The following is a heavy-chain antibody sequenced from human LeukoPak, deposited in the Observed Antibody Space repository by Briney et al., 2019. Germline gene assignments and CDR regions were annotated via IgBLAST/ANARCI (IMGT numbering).Heavy chain of an antibody. CDR1: GGTFSSYA. J-gene: IGHJ5*02. CDR3: ARAPSEWLRVDNWFDP. CDR2: IIPIFGTA. V-gene: IGHV1-69*13. D-gene: IGHD5-12*01. Sequence: SVKVSCKASGGTFSSYAISWVRQAPGQGLEWMGGIIPIFGTANYAQKFQCRVTITADESTSTAYMELSSLRSEDTAVYYCARAPSEWLRVDNWFDPWGQGTLVTVSS.